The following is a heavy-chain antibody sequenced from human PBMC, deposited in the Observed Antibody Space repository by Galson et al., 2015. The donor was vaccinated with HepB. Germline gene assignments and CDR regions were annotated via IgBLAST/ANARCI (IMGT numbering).Heavy chain of an antibody. CDR2: ISSSGRTI. V-gene: IGHV3-48*03. Sequence: SLRLSCAASGFTLSYYEMSWVRQAPGKGPEWVSYISSSGRTIYYADSVKGRFTISRDNAKNSLFLQMNSLRAEDTALYYCTRWPPDGSGSYLYWGQGTLVTVSS. CDR1: GFTLSYYE. CDR3: TRWPPDGSGSYLY. D-gene: IGHD3-10*01. J-gene: IGHJ4*02.